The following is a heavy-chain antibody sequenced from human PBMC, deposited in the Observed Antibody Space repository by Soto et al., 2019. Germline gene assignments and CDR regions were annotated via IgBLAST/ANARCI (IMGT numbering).Heavy chain of an antibody. CDR1: GYSFRTYG. D-gene: IGHD1-26*01. V-gene: IGHV1-18*04. CDR2: ISAYNGNT. CDR3: ARDPGTYSGSYRY. J-gene: IGHJ4*02. Sequence: QVQLVQSGAEVKKPGASVKVSCEASGYSFRTYGISWVRQAPGQGLEWMGWISAYNGNTKYAQKFPGRVTMTTATSTSTAYMDLRSLRSDDTAVYYCARDPGTYSGSYRYWGQGTLVTVSS.